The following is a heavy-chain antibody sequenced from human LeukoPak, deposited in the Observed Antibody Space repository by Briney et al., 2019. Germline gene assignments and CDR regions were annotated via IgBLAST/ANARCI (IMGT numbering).Heavy chain of an antibody. V-gene: IGHV1-46*01. CDR3: ARVWSPKYYYYYMDV. Sequence: ASVKVSCKASGYTFTSYYMHWVRQAPGQGLEWMGIINPSGGSTSYAQKFQGRVTMTRDTSTSTVYMELSSLRSEDTAVYYCARVWSPKYYYYYMDVWGKRTTVTVSS. D-gene: IGHD3-10*01. CDR1: GYTFTSYY. J-gene: IGHJ6*03. CDR2: INPSGGST.